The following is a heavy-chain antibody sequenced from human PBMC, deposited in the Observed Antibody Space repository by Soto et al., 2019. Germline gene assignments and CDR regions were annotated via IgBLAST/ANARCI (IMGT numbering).Heavy chain of an antibody. CDR2: ISGYNGHT. CDR1: GYSITTYG. Sequence: ASVKVSCKACGYSITTYGISWVRQAPKQGLEWMGWISGYNGHTKYAQKFQGRVTMTTDTSTSTVYMDLRSLRSDDTAVYYCAREGEMPYYYYGLDVWGQGTTVTSP. V-gene: IGHV1-18*01. CDR3: AREGEMPYYYYGLDV. J-gene: IGHJ6*02. D-gene: IGHD3-16*01.